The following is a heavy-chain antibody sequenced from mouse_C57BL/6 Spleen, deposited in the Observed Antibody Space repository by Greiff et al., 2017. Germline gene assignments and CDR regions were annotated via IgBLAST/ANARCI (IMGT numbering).Heavy chain of an antibody. D-gene: IGHD1-1*01. Sequence: EVQLQESEGGLVQPGSSMKLSCTASGFPFSDYYMAWVRQVPEKGLEWVANINYDGSSTYYLDSLKSRFIISRANAKNILYLQMSSLKSEDTDTYYCARNDYGSFDYGGQGTTLTVSS. J-gene: IGHJ2*01. V-gene: IGHV5-16*01. CDR1: GFPFSDYY. CDR3: ARNDYGSFDY. CDR2: INYDGSST.